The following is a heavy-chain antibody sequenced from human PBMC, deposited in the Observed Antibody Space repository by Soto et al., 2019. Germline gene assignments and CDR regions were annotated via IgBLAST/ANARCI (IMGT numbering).Heavy chain of an antibody. CDR2: IRSKANSYAT. D-gene: IGHD6-13*01. CDR3: TGHNSSSWYYY. Sequence: GGSLRLSCAASGFTFSGSAMHWVRQASGKGLEWVGRIRSKANSYATAYAASVKGRFTTSRDDSKNTAYLQMNSLKTEDTAVYYCTGHNSSSWYYYWGQGTLVTVSS. J-gene: IGHJ4*02. V-gene: IGHV3-73*01. CDR1: GFTFSGSA.